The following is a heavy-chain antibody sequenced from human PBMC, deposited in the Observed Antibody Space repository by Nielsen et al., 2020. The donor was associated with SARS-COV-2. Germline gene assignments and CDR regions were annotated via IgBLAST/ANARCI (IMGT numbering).Heavy chain of an antibody. V-gene: IGHV3-30*02. CDR1: GFTFSSYG. Sequence: GGSLRLSCAASGFTFSSYGMHWVRQAPGKGLEWVAVIWYDGSNKYYADSVKGRFTISRDNSKNTLYLQMNSLRAEDTAVYYCAKDGPRVNSGSYDYYYYMDVWGKGTTVTVSS. CDR3: AKDGPRVNSGSYDYYYYMDV. J-gene: IGHJ6*03. D-gene: IGHD1-26*01. CDR2: IWYDGSNK.